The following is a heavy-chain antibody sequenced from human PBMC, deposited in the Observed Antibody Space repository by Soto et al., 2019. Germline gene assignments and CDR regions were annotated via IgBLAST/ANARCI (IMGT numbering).Heavy chain of an antibody. CDR3: AGQRSPEGWFDP. CDR2: VTVTGGST. D-gene: IGHD3-10*01. CDR1: AISFNTYG. J-gene: IGHJ5*02. Sequence: PVGSLRLSCAASAISFNTYGVTCVRQAPEKGLEWVSTVTVTGGSTYYADSVKGPLCISRHRSNYTVSLLLNSQKAKDTAIYYCAGQRSPEGWFDPWGQGTLVTVSS. V-gene: IGHV3-23*01.